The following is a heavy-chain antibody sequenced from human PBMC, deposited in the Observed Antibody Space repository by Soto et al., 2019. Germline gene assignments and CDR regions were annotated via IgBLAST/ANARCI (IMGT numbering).Heavy chain of an antibody. CDR2: INHSGST. CDR3: ARCSKGAITGDRYYYYYYMDV. D-gene: IGHD1-20*01. Sequence: SETLSLTCAVYGGSFSGYYWSWIRQPPGKGLEWIGEINHSGSTNYNPSLKSRVNISVDTSKNQFSLKLSSVTAADTAVYYCARCSKGAITGDRYYYYYYMDVWGKGTTVTVSS. J-gene: IGHJ6*03. V-gene: IGHV4-34*01. CDR1: GGSFSGYY.